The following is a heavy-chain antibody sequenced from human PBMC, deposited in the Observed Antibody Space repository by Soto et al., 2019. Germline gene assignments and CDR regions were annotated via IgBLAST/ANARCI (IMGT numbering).Heavy chain of an antibody. V-gene: IGHV1-18*01. D-gene: IGHD1-1*01. Sequence: QVHLVQSGAEVKKPGASVKVSCKGSGYAFTTYGITWVRQAPGQGLEWMGWISAHKGNTNNAQKLQGRVTVTRDTSTSTAYMELRSLRSDDTAVYYCARGRYGDYWGQGALVTVSS. J-gene: IGHJ4*02. CDR1: GYAFTTYG. CDR2: ISAHKGNT. CDR3: ARGRYGDY.